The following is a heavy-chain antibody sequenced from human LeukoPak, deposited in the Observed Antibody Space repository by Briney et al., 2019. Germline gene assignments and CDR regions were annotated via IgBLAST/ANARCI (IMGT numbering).Heavy chain of an antibody. D-gene: IGHD3-10*01. CDR1: GFTFSSYG. CDR3: AKAITMVRGVTIYYYYGMDV. V-gene: IGHV3-30*18. Sequence: GRSLRLSCAASGFTFSSYGMHWVRQAPGKGLEWVAVISYDGSNKYYADSVKGRFTISRDNSKNTRYLQMNSLRAEDTAVYYCAKAITMVRGVTIYYYYGMDVWGKGTTVTVSS. CDR2: ISYDGSNK. J-gene: IGHJ6*04.